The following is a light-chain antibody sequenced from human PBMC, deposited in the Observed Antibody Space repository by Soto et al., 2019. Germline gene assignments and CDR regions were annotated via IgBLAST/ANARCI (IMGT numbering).Light chain of an antibody. J-gene: IGKJ1*01. Sequence: EMVMTQSPAAMSVSPGERATLSCRASQGVSNSLAWYQQKPGQAPRLLIYGASTRATGIPARFSGSGSGTEFTLTISSLQSEDSAVYYCQQYNNWPWAFGQGTTVEIK. CDR2: GAS. CDR1: QGVSNS. CDR3: QQYNNWPWA. V-gene: IGKV3-15*01.